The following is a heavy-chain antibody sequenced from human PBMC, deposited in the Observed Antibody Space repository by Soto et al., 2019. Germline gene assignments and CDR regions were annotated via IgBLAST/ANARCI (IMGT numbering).Heavy chain of an antibody. Sequence: QVQLQQWGAGLLKPSETLSLTCAFYGGSFSGYYWSWIRQPPGKGLEWIGEIYHSGSTNYNPSLKSRVTISVDMSNNQCSLKVSSVTAADTAVYYCARGSRTGYSSGWFETAYYFDYWGQGTPVTVSS. J-gene: IGHJ4*02. CDR2: IYHSGST. CDR1: GGSFSGYY. V-gene: IGHV4-34*01. CDR3: ARGSRTGYSSGWFETAYYFDY. D-gene: IGHD6-19*01.